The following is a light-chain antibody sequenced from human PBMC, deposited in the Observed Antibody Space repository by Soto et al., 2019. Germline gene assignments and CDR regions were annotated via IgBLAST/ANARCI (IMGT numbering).Light chain of an antibody. CDR3: QQRSNWPLT. V-gene: IGKV3-11*01. CDR1: QSVSSA. CDR2: DAS. Sequence: IVLTQSPATLSLSPGERATLSCRASQSVSSALAWYQQKPGQAPRLLINDASNSATGSPTRFTGSGSAAVIAPTISSQEPEDFADYYLQQRSNWPLTFGRGTKVEIK. J-gene: IGKJ4*02.